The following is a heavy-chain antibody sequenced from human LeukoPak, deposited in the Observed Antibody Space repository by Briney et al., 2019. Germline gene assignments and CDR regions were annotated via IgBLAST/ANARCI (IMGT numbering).Heavy chain of an antibody. Sequence: ASVKVSFKASGYTFTDYYMHWVRQAPGQGLEWMGWINPNSGGTNYAQKFRGRVTMTRDTSISTAYMELRRLTSDDTAVYYCATRHTGPYYFQHWGQGTLVTVSS. CDR1: GYTFTDYY. CDR3: ATRHTGPYYFQH. V-gene: IGHV1-2*02. D-gene: IGHD1-14*01. J-gene: IGHJ1*01. CDR2: INPNSGGT.